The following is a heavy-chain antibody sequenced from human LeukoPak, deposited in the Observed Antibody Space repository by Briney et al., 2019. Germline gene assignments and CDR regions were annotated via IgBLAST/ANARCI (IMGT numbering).Heavy chain of an antibody. CDR1: GFSVSSND. Sequence: GGCLRLSCAASGFSVSSNDVSWVRRAPGKGLEWVSALYSGGTTYYADSVKGRFTISRDNSKNTLYLQMNSLRVEDTAVYYCARQVGAITLFEHWGQGTLVTVSS. V-gene: IGHV3-53*01. CDR2: LYSGGTT. CDR3: ARQVGAITLFEH. D-gene: IGHD1-26*01. J-gene: IGHJ4*02.